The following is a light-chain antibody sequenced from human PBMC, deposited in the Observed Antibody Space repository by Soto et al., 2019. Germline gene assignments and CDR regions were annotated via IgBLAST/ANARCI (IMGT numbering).Light chain of an antibody. Sequence: EIVLTQSPGTLSFSPGERATLSCRASQSVSSSYLAWYQQKPGQAPRLLIYGASSRATGIPDRFSGSGSGTDFTLTISRLEPEDFGVYYCQQYGNSPFNFGGGTKVEIK. J-gene: IGKJ4*01. CDR3: QQYGNSPFN. CDR1: QSVSSSY. CDR2: GAS. V-gene: IGKV3-20*01.